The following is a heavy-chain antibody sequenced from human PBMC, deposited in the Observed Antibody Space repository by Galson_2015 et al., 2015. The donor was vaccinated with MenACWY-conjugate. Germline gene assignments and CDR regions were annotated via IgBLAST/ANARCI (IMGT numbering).Heavy chain of an antibody. CDR1: GFSLSTSGMC. CDR3: ARIRYVPGTRHAEYFQH. V-gene: IGHV2-70*11. Sequence: PALVKPTQTLTLTCTFSGFSLSTSGMCVSWIRQSPGKALEWLARIDWDDDKYYSTSLKTRLTISKDTSKNQVVRTMTNMDPVDTATYYCARIRYVPGTRHAEYFQHWGQGTLVTVSS. D-gene: IGHD1-1*01. J-gene: IGHJ1*01. CDR2: IDWDDDK.